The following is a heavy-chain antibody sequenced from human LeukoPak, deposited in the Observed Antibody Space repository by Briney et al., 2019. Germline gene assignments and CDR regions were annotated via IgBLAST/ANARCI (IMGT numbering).Heavy chain of an antibody. CDR3: ATDLHYYDSSGYGY. J-gene: IGHJ4*02. V-gene: IGHV1-69*13. CDR1: GYTFTSYA. Sequence: SVKVSCKASGYTFTSYAISWVRQAPGQGLEWMGGIIPIFGTADYAQKFQGRVTITADESTSTAYMELSSLRSEDTAVYYCATDLHYYDSSGYGYWGQGTLATVSS. CDR2: IIPIFGTA. D-gene: IGHD3-22*01.